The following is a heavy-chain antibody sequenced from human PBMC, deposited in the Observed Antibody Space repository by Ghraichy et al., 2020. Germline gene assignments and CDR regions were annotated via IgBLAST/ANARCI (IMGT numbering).Heavy chain of an antibody. J-gene: IGHJ1*01. CDR3: AKDLYRYCSSTSCSYAEYFQH. CDR1: GFTFSNYA. Sequence: GGSLRLSCAASGFTFSNYAMSWVRQAPGKGLEWVSAISGSGASTYYADSVKGRFTISRDNSQNTLYLQMNSLRAEDTAVYYCAKDLYRYCSSTSCSYAEYFQHWGQGTLVTVSS. CDR2: ISGSGAST. D-gene: IGHD2-2*01. V-gene: IGHV3-23*01.